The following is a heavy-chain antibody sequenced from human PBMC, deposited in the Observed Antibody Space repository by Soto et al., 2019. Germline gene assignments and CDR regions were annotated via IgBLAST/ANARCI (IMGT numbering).Heavy chain of an antibody. CDR3: ARAPPSSSWAFDY. J-gene: IGHJ4*02. V-gene: IGHV1-69*13. CDR2: IIPIFGSA. D-gene: IGHD6-13*01. Sequence: SVKVSCKASGGTFSSYAISWVRQAPGQGLEWMGGIIPIFGSANYAQKFQGRVTITADESTSTAYMELSSLRSEDTAVYYCARAPPSSSWAFDYWGQGTLVTVSS. CDR1: GGTFSSYA.